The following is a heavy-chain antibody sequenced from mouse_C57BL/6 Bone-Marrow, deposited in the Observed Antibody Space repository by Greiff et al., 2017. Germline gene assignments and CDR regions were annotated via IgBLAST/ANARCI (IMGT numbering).Heavy chain of an antibody. CDR3: AREGDYAFFDY. D-gene: IGHD2-4*01. J-gene: IGHJ2*01. CDR2: IDPSDSYT. CDR1: GYTFTSYW. V-gene: IGHV1-69*01. Sequence: QVQLQQPGAELVMPGASVKLSCKASGYTFTSYWMHWVKQRPGQDLEWIGEIDPSDSYTNYNQKFKGQSTLTVDKYSSTAYMQLSSLTSEDSAVYYCAREGDYAFFDYWGQGTTLTVSS.